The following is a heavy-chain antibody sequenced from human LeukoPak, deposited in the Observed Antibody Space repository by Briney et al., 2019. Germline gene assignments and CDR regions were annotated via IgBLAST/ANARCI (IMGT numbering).Heavy chain of an antibody. Sequence: GGSLRLSCAVSGFTFTDCPMNWVRQAAGKGLEWISHIRTTRGITSVYYADSVNGRFTISRDDANHLVFLQMDSLRDDDTAVYYCARDYDWAFDYWGQGTLVTVSS. CDR2: IRTTRGITSV. D-gene: IGHD1-1*01. J-gene: IGHJ4*02. V-gene: IGHV3-48*02. CDR1: GFTFTDCP. CDR3: ARDYDWAFDY.